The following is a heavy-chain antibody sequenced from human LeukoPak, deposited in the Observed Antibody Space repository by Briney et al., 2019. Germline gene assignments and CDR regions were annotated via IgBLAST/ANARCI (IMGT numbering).Heavy chain of an antibody. CDR2: INPNSGGT. CDR1: GYTFTAYY. J-gene: IGHJ4*02. V-gene: IGHV1-2*02. D-gene: IGHD3-22*01. CDR3: ARDYYDSSGYGSFDY. Sequence: ASVKVSCKASGYTFTAYYMHWVRQAPGQGLEWMGWINPNSGGTNYAQKFQGRVTMTPDTSISTAYMELSRLRSDDTAVFSCARDYYDSSGYGSFDYWGQGTLVTVSS.